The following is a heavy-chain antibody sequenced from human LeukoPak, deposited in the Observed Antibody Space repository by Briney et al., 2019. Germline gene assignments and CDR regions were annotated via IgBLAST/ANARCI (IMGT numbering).Heavy chain of an antibody. CDR3: ARDPGGSRWLQLDY. D-gene: IGHD5-24*01. V-gene: IGHV1-46*01. CDR2: INPRGGST. J-gene: IGHJ4*02. CDR1: GYIFTTYY. Sequence: ASVKVSCKASGYIFTTYYMHWLRQAPGQGPEWMGIINPRGGSTDYAQKFQGRVTMTRDTSTSTVYMELSSLRSEDTAVYYCARDPGGSRWLQLDYWGQGTLVTVSS.